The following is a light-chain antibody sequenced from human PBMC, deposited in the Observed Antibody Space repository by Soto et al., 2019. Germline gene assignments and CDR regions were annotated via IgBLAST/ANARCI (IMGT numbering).Light chain of an antibody. J-gene: IGKJ5*01. V-gene: IGKV4-1*01. CDR1: QSVLSNNNNY. CDR2: WAS. CDR3: QKYHSDPIT. Sequence: DIVMTPSPDSRVVGLGARATVGCECGQSVLSNNNNYFAWFQQKPGQPPRLLIYWASTRGSGVTDRFSGSGSGTDFTLTISNLEAEDVAIYYCQKYHSDPITFGQGTQREIK.